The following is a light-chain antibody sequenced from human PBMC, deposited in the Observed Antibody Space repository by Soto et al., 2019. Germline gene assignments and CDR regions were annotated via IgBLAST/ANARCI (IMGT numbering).Light chain of an antibody. CDR2: WAS. V-gene: IGKV4-1*01. J-gene: IGKJ1*01. Sequence: DIVMTQSPDSLAVSLGERATINCKSSQSVLYSSNNKNYLAWSQQKPGQPPQLLIYWASTRESGVPDRFSGSGSGPDFTLTISSLQAEDVAVYYCQQYYSTLWTFGQGTKVEIK. CDR1: QSVLYSSNNKNY. CDR3: QQYYSTLWT.